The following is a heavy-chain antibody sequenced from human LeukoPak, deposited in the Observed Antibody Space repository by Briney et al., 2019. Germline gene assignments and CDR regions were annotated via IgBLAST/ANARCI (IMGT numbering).Heavy chain of an antibody. J-gene: IGHJ5*02. D-gene: IGHD5-12*01. Sequence: GGSLRLSCAASGFTFSSYWMHWVRQAPGKGLVWVSRINSDGSSTSYADSVKGRFTISRDNAKNTLYLQMNSLRAEDTAVYYCARPYYDSWFDPWGQGTLVTVSS. CDR1: GFTFSSYW. V-gene: IGHV3-74*01. CDR2: INSDGSST. CDR3: ARPYYDSWFDP.